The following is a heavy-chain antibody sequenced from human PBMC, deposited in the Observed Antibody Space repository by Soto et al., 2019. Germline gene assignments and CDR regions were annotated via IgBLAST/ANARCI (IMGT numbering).Heavy chain of an antibody. Sequence: QVQLVQSGAEVKKPGASVKVSCKASGYTFTSYDINWVRQATGQGLEWMGWMNPNSGNTGYAQKYQGRVTMTRNTSISTAYMELSSLRSEDTAVYDCARSIYDSSGYYLYFDSWGQGTLVTVSS. CDR2: MNPNSGNT. D-gene: IGHD3-22*01. V-gene: IGHV1-8*01. CDR3: ARSIYDSSGYYLYFDS. J-gene: IGHJ4*02. CDR1: GYTFTSYD.